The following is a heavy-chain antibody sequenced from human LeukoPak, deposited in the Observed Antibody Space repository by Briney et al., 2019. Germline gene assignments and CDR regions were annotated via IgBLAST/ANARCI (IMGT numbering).Heavy chain of an antibody. Sequence: SVKVSCKASGGTFSKFGISWVRQAPGEGLEWMGGIIPMFGAANYAQKFQGRVTITTDESTTTAHMELISLASDDTAVYFCATEGANYYMDVWGKGTTVTVSS. J-gene: IGHJ6*03. CDR2: IIPMFGAA. D-gene: IGHD3-16*01. V-gene: IGHV1-69*05. CDR1: GGTFSKFG. CDR3: ATEGANYYMDV.